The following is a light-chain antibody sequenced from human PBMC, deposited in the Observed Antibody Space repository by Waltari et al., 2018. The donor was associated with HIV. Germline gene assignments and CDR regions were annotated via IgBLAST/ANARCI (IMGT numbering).Light chain of an antibody. J-gene: IGKJ1*01. CDR2: WAS. CDR1: KNY. Sequence: IVMTQSPNSLAVSLGERATINNKNYLAWYQQKAGQPPRLLFYWASTRQSGVPDRFSGGGSGAEFTLTINSLQAEDVAIYYCQQYYSTLWTFGQGTRVEI. CDR3: QQYYSTLWT. V-gene: IGKV4-1*01.